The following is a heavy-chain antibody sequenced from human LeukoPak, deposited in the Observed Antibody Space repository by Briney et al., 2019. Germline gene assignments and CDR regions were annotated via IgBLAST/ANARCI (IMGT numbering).Heavy chain of an antibody. Sequence: QSGGSLRLSGAASGFTFSSYGMHWVRQTPGKGLEWVAFIRYDGSNKYYADSVKGRFTISRDNSKNTLYLQMNSLRAEDTAVYYCAKGGTWWLVEGCFDYWGQGTLVTVSS. CDR3: AKGGTWWLVEGCFDY. CDR1: GFTFSSYG. V-gene: IGHV3-30*02. J-gene: IGHJ4*02. D-gene: IGHD6-19*01. CDR2: IRYDGSNK.